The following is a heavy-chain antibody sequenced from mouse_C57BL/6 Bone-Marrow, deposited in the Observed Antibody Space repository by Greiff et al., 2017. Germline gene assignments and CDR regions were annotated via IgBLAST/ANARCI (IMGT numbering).Heavy chain of an antibody. CDR3: ARYYYGGRVHLY. D-gene: IGHD1-1*01. J-gene: IGHJ2*01. CDR1: GYTFTSYG. V-gene: IGHV1-81*01. Sequence: QVQLQQSGAELARPGASVKLSCKASGYTFTSYGISWVKQRTGQGLEWIGEIYPRSGNTYYNEKFKGKATLTADKSSSTAYMELRSLTSEDSAVYFCARYYYGGRVHLYWGQGTALTVSA. CDR2: IYPRSGNT.